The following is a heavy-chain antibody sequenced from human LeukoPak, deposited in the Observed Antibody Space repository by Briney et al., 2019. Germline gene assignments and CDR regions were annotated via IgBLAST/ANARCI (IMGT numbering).Heavy chain of an antibody. J-gene: IGHJ4*02. CDR3: AKASHPGVYASFDY. Sequence: PGGSLRLSCAASGFTFSSYAMSWVRQAPGKGLEWVSAISGSGGSTYYADSVKGRFTISRDNSKNTLYLQMNSLRAEDMAVYYCAKASHPGVYASFDYWGQGTLVTVSS. D-gene: IGHD5/OR15-5a*01. CDR1: GFTFSSYA. CDR2: ISGSGGST. V-gene: IGHV3-23*01.